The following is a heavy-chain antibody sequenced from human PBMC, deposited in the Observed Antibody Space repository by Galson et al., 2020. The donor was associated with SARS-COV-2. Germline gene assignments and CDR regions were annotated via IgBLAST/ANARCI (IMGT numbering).Heavy chain of an antibody. CDR2: INPKSAGT. CDR3: ARAGQLRFLEWINMSFDY. J-gene: IGHJ4*02. Sequence: ASVKVSCKASGYSFNDYYMHWVRQAPGQGLEWMGWINPKSAGTNYAQKFQGRVTMTRDTSISIVYMELNRLTSDDTAMYYCARAGQLRFLEWINMSFDYWGQGTLVTVSS. CDR1: GYSFNDYY. D-gene: IGHD3-3*01. V-gene: IGHV1-2*02.